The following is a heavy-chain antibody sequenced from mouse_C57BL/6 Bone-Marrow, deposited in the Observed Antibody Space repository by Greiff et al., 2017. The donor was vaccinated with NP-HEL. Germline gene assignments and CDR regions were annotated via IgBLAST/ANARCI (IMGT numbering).Heavy chain of an antibody. J-gene: IGHJ2*01. CDR3: ARGVLRYWNYFDY. CDR1: GYAFSSSW. V-gene: IGHV1-82*01. D-gene: IGHD1-1*01. CDR2: IYPGDGDT. Sequence: VKLQESGPELVKPGASVKISCKASGYAFSSSWMNWVKQRPGKGLEWIGRIYPGDGDTNYNGKFKGKATLTADKSSSTAYMQLSSLTSEDSAVYFCARGVLRYWNYFDYWGQGTTLTVSS.